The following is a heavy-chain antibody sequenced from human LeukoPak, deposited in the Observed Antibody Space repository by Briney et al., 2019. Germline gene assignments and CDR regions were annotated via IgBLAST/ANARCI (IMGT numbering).Heavy chain of an antibody. J-gene: IGHJ4*02. CDR1: GGSISSYY. CDR3: ARSFSARMFFDS. CDR2: IYSSGST. D-gene: IGHD2/OR15-2a*01. Sequence: PSETLSLPCTVSGGSISSYYWSWIRQPPGKGLEWIGYIYSSGSTNYNPSLKSRVIISLDTSKGQFSLKLSSVTAADTAVYYCARSFSARMFFDSGGQRSLVTVSS. V-gene: IGHV4-59*01.